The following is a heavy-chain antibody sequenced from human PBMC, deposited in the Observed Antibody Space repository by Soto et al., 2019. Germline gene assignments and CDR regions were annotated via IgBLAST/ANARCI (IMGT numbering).Heavy chain of an antibody. D-gene: IGHD6-19*01. J-gene: IGHJ4*02. V-gene: IGHV3-74*01. Sequence: HGWCLGLSSAASGVTLWISWMHWVRQAPGKGLVWVSRINSDGSSTSYADSVKGRSTISRDNAQNTVHLQMNSLRVEDTAVYYCARSWSSGWYTYWGQGTLVTVSS. CDR3: ARSWSSGWYTY. CDR1: GVTLWISW. CDR2: INSDGSST.